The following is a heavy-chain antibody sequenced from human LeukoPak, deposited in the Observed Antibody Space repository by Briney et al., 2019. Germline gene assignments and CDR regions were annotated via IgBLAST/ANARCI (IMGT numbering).Heavy chain of an antibody. CDR3: ARDQGTSVTAMVGGHFDY. V-gene: IGHV3-23*01. Sequence: GGSLRLSCAASGFTFNNYAMSWVRQAPGKGLEWVSAISGGGGSTYYADSVKGRFTISRDNSKNTLYLQMNSLTAEDTAVYYCARDQGTSVTAMVGGHFDYWGPGTLVTVSS. D-gene: IGHD4-17*01. CDR1: GFTFNNYA. CDR2: ISGGGGST. J-gene: IGHJ4*02.